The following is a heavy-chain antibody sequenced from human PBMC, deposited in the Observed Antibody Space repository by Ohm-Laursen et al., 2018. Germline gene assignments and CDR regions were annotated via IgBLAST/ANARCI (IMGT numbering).Heavy chain of an antibody. CDR2: INTGGGST. CDR1: GYTFTSYG. Sequence: ASVKVSCKASGYTFTSYGISWVRQAPGQGLEWMGIINTGGGSTSHAQKFQGRLTMTRDTSTSTVYMELSSLRSEDTAMYYCARGQPIDFWGQGTLVTVPS. CDR3: ARGQPIDF. J-gene: IGHJ4*02. V-gene: IGHV1-46*01.